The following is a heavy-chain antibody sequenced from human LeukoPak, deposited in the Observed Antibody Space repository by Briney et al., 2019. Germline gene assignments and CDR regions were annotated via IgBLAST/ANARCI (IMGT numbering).Heavy chain of an antibody. V-gene: IGHV3-7*01. CDR1: GFTFSTSW. J-gene: IGHJ4*02. CDR2: IKEDGSAK. D-gene: IGHD5-24*01. Sequence: GGSVRLSCADSGFTFSTSWMAWVRQTPGKGLEGVANIKEDGSAKNYVGSVKGRFTVSRDNAKKSVYLEMNSLRAEDTAVYYCARDRAYNRFDYWGQGTLVTVSS. CDR3: ARDRAYNRFDY.